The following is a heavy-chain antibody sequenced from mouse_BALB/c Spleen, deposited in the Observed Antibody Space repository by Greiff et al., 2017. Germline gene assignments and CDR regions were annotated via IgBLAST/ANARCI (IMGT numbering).Heavy chain of an antibody. CDR2: IGPANGNT. CDR3: AIYIGYGGAMDY. D-gene: IGHD1-3*01. J-gene: IGHJ4*01. V-gene: IGHV14-1*02. CDR1: GFYIKDYY. Sequence: VQLKQSGAELVRPGALVKLSCKASGFYIKDYYMHWVKQRPEQGLEWIGRIGPANGNTKYDPKFQGKATITADTSSNTAYLQLSSLTSEDTAVYYCAIYIGYGGAMDYWGQGTSVTVSS.